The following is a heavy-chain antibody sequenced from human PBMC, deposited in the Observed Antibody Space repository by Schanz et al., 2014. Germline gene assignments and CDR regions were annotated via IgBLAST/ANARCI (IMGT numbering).Heavy chain of an antibody. J-gene: IGHJ4*02. CDR2: IGAFQGNT. V-gene: IGHV1-18*04. D-gene: IGHD2-2*01. CDR3: LRANPTQHVVLPDALRY. Sequence: QVQLVQSGPEVKKPGASVRLSCKASGYNFNRHDISWVRQAPGQGFEWMGWIGAFQGNTKYAQKFQDRATLPSDPPASTAYMELRSRRPDDTAVYYCLRANPTQHVVLPDALRYWGQGTLVSVSS. CDR1: GYNFNRHD.